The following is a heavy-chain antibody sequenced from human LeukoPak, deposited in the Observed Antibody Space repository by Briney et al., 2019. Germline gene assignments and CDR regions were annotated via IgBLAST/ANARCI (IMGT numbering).Heavy chain of an antibody. CDR2: ISYSSETI. CDR3: TKTIDGYLLGYFDH. V-gene: IGHV3-9*01. J-gene: IGHJ4*02. Sequence: GGSLRLSCAASGFPFDEHAMHWVRQAPGKGLEWVSGISYSSETIGYVDSVKGRFTISRDNSKNTLYLQMNSLRAEDTAVYYCTKTIDGYLLGYFDHWGQGTLVTVFS. D-gene: IGHD3-22*01. CDR1: GFPFDEHA.